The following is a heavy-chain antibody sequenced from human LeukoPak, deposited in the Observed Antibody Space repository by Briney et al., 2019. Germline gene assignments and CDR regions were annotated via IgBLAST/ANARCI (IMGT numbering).Heavy chain of an antibody. CDR1: GGSFSGYY. CDR3: ARGRNTMTY. V-gene: IGHV4-34*01. CDR2: INHSGST. Sequence: SETLSLTCAVYGGSFSGYYWSWIRQPPGKGLEWIGEINHSGSTNYNPSLKSRVTISVDTSKNQFSLKLSSVTAAGTAVYYSARGRNTMTYWGQGTLVTVSS. D-gene: IGHD2-2*01. J-gene: IGHJ4*02.